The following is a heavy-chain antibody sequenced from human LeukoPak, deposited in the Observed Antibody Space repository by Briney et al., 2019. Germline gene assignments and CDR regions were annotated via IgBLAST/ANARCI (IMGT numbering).Heavy chain of an antibody. Sequence: GGSLRRSCAPSGVSLSSYAMNWVRQSPGKGPEWVSILTGTGGNTWYEHSVKGRFTISRDNSQNTLYLQMSSLTAEDTAVYYCAKGTLGSCTGPSGYPLDYWGQGTLVTVSS. V-gene: IGHV3-23*01. CDR3: AKGTLGSCTGPSGYPLDY. CDR1: GVSLSSYA. D-gene: IGHD2-15*01. CDR2: LTGTGGNT. J-gene: IGHJ4*02.